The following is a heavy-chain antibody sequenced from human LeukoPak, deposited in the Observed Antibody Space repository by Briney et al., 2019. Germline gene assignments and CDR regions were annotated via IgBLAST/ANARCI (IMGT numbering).Heavy chain of an antibody. CDR3: ARQTGLYIEETGTFGY. Sequence: SQTLSLTCTVSGGSISSGDYYWSWIRQPPGKGLEWIGYIYYSGSTYYNPSLKSRVIISVDMSKNQFSLKLTSVTAADTAVYYCARQTGLYIEETGTFGYWGQGTLVTVSS. J-gene: IGHJ4*02. CDR1: GGSISSGDYY. CDR2: IYYSGST. D-gene: IGHD6-19*01. V-gene: IGHV4-30-4*01.